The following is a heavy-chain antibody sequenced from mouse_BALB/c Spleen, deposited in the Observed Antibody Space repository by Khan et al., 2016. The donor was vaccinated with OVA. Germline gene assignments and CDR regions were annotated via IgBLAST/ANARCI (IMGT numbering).Heavy chain of an antibody. D-gene: IGHD4-1*01. CDR1: GYRFTSYI. J-gene: IGHJ2*01. Sequence: VQLKQSGPELVKPGTSVKMSCKASGYRFTSYIIHWVKQRPGQGLEWIGYINPYNGATKYNEKFKGKATLTSDKSSNTAYMELSSLTFEDSAVYYCARGNWQSYYFDYWGQGTTLTVSS. CDR2: INPYNGAT. CDR3: ARGNWQSYYFDY. V-gene: IGHV1S136*01.